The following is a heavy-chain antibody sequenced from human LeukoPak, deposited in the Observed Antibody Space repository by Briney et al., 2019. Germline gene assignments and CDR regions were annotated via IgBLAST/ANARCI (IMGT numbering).Heavy chain of an antibody. CDR1: GYTFTGYY. CDR2: INPSGGST. J-gene: IGHJ3*02. D-gene: IGHD1-26*01. CDR3: ARSSAYYNEADI. Sequence: ASVKVSCKASGYTFTGYYMHWVRQAPGQGLEWMGIINPSGGSTTYAQKFQGRLTMASDTSTSTVYMELSSLRSEDTAMYYCARSSAYYNEADIWGQGTMVTVSS. V-gene: IGHV1-46*01.